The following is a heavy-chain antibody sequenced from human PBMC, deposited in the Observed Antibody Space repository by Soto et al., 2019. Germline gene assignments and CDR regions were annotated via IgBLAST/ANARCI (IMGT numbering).Heavy chain of an antibody. V-gene: IGHV4-31*03. CDR1: GGSISSGGYY. CDR2: IYYSGST. CDR3: ARDRSKLWFDP. Sequence: SETLSLTCTVSGGSISSGGYYWSWIRQHPGKGLEWIGYIYYSGSTYYNPSLKSRVTISVDTSKNQFSLKLSSVTAADTAVYYCARDRSKLWFDPWGQGTLVTVS. J-gene: IGHJ5*02.